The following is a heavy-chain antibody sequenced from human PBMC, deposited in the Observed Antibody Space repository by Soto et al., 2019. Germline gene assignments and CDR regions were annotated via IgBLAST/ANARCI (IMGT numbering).Heavy chain of an antibody. Sequence: PSETLSLTCTVSGGSISSYYWSWIQQPPGKGLEWIGYIYYSGSTNYNPSLKSRVTISVDTSKNQFSLKLSSVTAADTALYYCARDFGGSGLIDYWGQGTLVTVSS. J-gene: IGHJ4*02. CDR1: GGSISSYY. CDR2: IYYSGST. CDR3: ARDFGGSGLIDY. V-gene: IGHV4-59*01. D-gene: IGHD3-10*01.